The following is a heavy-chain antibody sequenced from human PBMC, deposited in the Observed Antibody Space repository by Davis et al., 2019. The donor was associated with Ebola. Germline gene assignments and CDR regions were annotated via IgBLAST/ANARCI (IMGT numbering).Heavy chain of an antibody. CDR3: ASQEYSSSWYSLGY. J-gene: IGHJ4*02. V-gene: IGHV4-34*09. Sequence: LRLSCAVYGGSFSGYYWSWIRQPPGKGLEWIGYIYYSGSTNYNPSLKSRVTISVDTSKNQFSLKLSSVTAADTAVYYCASQEYSSSWYSLGYWGQGTLVTVSS. D-gene: IGHD6-13*01. CDR1: GGSFSGYY. CDR2: IYYSGST.